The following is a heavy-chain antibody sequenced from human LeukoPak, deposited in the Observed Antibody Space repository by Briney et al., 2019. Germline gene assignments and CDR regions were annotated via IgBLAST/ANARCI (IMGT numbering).Heavy chain of an antibody. J-gene: IGHJ4*02. D-gene: IGHD6-13*01. CDR1: GFTFSSYW. Sequence: GGSLRLSCAAFGFTFSSYWMHWVRQAPGKGLVWVSRINSDGSSTSYADSVKGRFTISRDNAKNTLYLQMNSLRAEDTAVYYCAREFSAAAGFFDYWGQGTLVTVSS. CDR2: INSDGSST. CDR3: AREFSAAAGFFDY. V-gene: IGHV3-74*01.